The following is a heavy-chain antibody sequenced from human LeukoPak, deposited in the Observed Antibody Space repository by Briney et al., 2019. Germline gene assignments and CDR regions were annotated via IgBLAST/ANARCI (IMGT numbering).Heavy chain of an antibody. CDR3: AKDTRNSADAFDI. Sequence: GGSLRLSCAASGFTFDDYAMHWVRQAPGKGLEWVSGISWNSGSIGYADSVKGRSTISRDNAKNSLYLQMNSLRAEDTALYYCAKDTRNSADAFDIWGQGTMVTVSS. D-gene: IGHD1-14*01. CDR1: GFTFDDYA. V-gene: IGHV3-9*01. J-gene: IGHJ3*02. CDR2: ISWNSGSI.